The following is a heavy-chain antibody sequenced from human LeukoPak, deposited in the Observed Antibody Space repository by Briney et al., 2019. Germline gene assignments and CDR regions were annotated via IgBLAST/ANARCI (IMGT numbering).Heavy chain of an antibody. Sequence: AGGSLRLSCAASGFTFTNYPMFWVRLAPAKGLEWVSSISYDGTKQDYTDSVKGRFTISRDNSNNTVFLQMNSLRPEDTAVYYCARGVHALGYWGQGTPVIVSS. V-gene: IGHV3-30-3*01. CDR3: ARGVHALGY. J-gene: IGHJ4*02. D-gene: IGHD2-2*01. CDR2: ISYDGTKQ. CDR1: GFTFTNYP.